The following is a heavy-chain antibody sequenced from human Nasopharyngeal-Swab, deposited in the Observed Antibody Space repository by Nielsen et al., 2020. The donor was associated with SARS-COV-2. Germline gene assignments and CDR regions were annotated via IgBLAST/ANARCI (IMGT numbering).Heavy chain of an antibody. V-gene: IGHV3-73*01. CDR2: IGDKDHNYAT. CDR3: TTDFYFDY. J-gene: IGHJ4*02. Sequence: VRQMPGKGLEWLGRIGDKDHNYATTYGASVKGRFTISRDDSKNTAFLQMDSLKTEDTALYYRTTDFYFDYWGQGTLVTVSS.